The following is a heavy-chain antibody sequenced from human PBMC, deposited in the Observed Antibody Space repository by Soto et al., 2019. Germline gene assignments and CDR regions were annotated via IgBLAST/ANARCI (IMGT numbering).Heavy chain of an antibody. CDR1: GFTFSSYA. CDR2: ISGSGSST. D-gene: IGHD6-6*01. CDR3: AKTIAARPNYYYYYYMDV. Sequence: EVQLLESGGGLVQPGGSLRLSCAASGFTFSSYAMSWVRQAPGKGLEWVSAISGSGSSTYYADSVKGRFTISRDNSKNTLYLQMNSLRAEDTAVYYCAKTIAARPNYYYYYYMDVWGKGTTVTVSS. J-gene: IGHJ6*03. V-gene: IGHV3-23*01.